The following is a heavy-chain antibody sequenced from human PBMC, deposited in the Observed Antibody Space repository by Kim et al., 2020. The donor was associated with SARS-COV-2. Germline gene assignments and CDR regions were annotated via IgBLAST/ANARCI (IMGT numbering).Heavy chain of an antibody. Sequence: GGSLRLSCAASGFTFSSYAMSWVRQAPGKGLEWVSAISGSGGSTYYADSVKGRFTISRDNSKNTLYLQMNSLRAEDTAVYYCAKVPDGGSYYYYYYMDVWGKGTTVTVSS. CDR3: AKVPDGGSYYYYYYMDV. CDR2: ISGSGGST. V-gene: IGHV3-23*01. D-gene: IGHD1-26*01. J-gene: IGHJ6*03. CDR1: GFTFSSYA.